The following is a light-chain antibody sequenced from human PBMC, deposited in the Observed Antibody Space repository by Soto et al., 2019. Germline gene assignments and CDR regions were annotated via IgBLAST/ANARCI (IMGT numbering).Light chain of an antibody. CDR1: QSISSW. V-gene: IGKV1-5*03. Sequence: DIQMTQSPSTLSASVGDRVTITCRASQSISSWVAWYQQKPGKAPKLMIYKASSLESGVPSRFSGSGSGTDFTLTISTLQPDDFATYYCQQYDSYLTFGGGTKVEIK. J-gene: IGKJ4*01. CDR3: QQYDSYLT. CDR2: KAS.